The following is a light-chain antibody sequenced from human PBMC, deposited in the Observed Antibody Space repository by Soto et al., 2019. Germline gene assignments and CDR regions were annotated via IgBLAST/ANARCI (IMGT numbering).Light chain of an antibody. CDR3: SSYGGSNLWL. CDR1: SSDVGRFNL. Sequence: QSALTQPPSASGSPGQSVTVPCTGTSSDVGRFNLVSWYQQHPGKAPKLMIHEVNKRPSGVPDRFSGSKSGNTASLTVSGLQAEDEADYYSSSYGGSNLWLFGGGTKLTVL. V-gene: IGLV2-8*01. CDR2: EVN. J-gene: IGLJ3*02.